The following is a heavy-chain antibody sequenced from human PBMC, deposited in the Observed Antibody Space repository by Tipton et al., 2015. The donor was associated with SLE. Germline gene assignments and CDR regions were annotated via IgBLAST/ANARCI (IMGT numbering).Heavy chain of an antibody. V-gene: IGHV4-39*07. CDR2: ITHSGST. Sequence: TLSLTCTVSGVSISSGGYYWSWIRQPPGKGPEWIGEITHSGSTNYNPSLKSRVTISVDTSKNQFSLNLSSVTAADTAVYYCASGSTGTWFAPWGQGTLVTVSS. CDR3: ASGSTGTWFAP. CDR1: GVSISSGGYY. J-gene: IGHJ5*02. D-gene: IGHD1-1*01.